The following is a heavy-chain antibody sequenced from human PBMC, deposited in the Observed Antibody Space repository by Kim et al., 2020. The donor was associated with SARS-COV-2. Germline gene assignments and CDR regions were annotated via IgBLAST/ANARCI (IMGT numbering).Heavy chain of an antibody. V-gene: IGHV1-18*01. CDR3: ARDPQGTSPSYYYYYYGMDV. D-gene: IGHD2-2*01. Sequence: ASVKVSCKASGYTFSSYGISWVRQAPGQGLEWMGWISAYNGNTNYAQKLQGRVTMTTDTSTSTAYMELRSLRSDDTAVYYCARDPQGTSPSYYYYYYGMDVWGPGTTVTFSS. CDR2: ISAYNGNT. CDR1: GYTFSSYG. J-gene: IGHJ6*02.